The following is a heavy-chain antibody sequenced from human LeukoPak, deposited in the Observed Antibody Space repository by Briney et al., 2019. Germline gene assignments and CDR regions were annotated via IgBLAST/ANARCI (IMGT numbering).Heavy chain of an antibody. CDR2: IYSGGST. J-gene: IGHJ3*02. Sequence: GGSLRLSCAASGFTVSSNYMSWVRQAPGKGLEWVSVIYSGGSTYYADSVKGRFTISRDNSKNTLYLQMNSLRAEDTAVYYCARDGRAYCYGYPFDAFDIWGQGTMVTVSS. V-gene: IGHV3-53*01. CDR1: GFTVSSNY. CDR3: ARDGRAYCYGYPFDAFDI. D-gene: IGHD5-18*01.